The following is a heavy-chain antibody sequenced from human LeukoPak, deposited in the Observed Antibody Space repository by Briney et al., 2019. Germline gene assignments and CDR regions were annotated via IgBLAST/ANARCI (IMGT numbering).Heavy chain of an antibody. CDR3: AKGPLSGFSPDY. CDR1: GFTFSSYW. D-gene: IGHD3-3*01. Sequence: GGSLRLSCAASGFTFSSYWMHWVRQAPGKGLVWVSHINTDGSDTSYADSVKGRFTISRDNSKNTLYLQVNSLRAEDTAVYYCAKGPLSGFSPDYWGQGTLVTVSS. CDR2: INTDGSDT. J-gene: IGHJ4*02. V-gene: IGHV3-74*01.